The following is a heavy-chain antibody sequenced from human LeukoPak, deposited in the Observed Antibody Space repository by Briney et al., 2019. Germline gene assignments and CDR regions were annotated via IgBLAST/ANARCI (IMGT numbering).Heavy chain of an antibody. V-gene: IGHV3-23*01. Sequence: GGSLRLSCAASGFTFSSYAMSWVRQAPGKGLEWVSAISGSGGSTYYADSVKGRFTISRDNSKNTLYLQMNSLRAEDTAVYYCAKGPDYDFWSGYIDYWGQGTLVTVSS. D-gene: IGHD3-3*01. CDR2: ISGSGGST. CDR3: AKGPDYDFWSGYIDY. J-gene: IGHJ4*02. CDR1: GFTFSSYA.